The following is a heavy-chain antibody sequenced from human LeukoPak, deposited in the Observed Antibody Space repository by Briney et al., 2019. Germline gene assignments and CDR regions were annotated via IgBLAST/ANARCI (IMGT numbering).Heavy chain of an antibody. V-gene: IGHV3-23*01. CDR2: ISGSGGST. CDR3: AKEGYSGSWYLVYDYYYYYGMDV. D-gene: IGHD6-13*01. CDR1: GFTFSSYA. Sequence: GGSLRLSCAASGFTFSSYATSWVRQAPGKGLEWVSAISGSGGSTYYADSVKGRFTISRDNSKNTLYLQMNSLRAEDTAVYYCAKEGYSGSWYLVYDYYYYYGMDVWGQGTTVTVSS. J-gene: IGHJ6*02.